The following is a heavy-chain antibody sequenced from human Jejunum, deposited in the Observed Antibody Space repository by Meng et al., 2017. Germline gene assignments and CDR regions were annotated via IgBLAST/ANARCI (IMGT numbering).Heavy chain of an antibody. D-gene: IGHD1-1*01. CDR3: LDEAPRSDY. Sequence: GGSLRLSCAASGFTFSSNAMHWVRQVPGKGLVWVSRISGDGSITNYADSVKGRFTISRDNAKNTLYLQMNSLRPEDTAVYYCLDEAPRSDYWGQGSLVTVSS. CDR1: GFTFSSNA. V-gene: IGHV3-74*01. J-gene: IGHJ4*02. CDR2: ISGDGSIT.